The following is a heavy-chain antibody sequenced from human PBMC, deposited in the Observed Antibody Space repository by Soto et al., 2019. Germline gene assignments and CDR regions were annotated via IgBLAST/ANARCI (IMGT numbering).Heavy chain of an antibody. CDR1: GFTFSSYA. CDR3: AKDPRGGSGWYDGY. Sequence: GGSLRLSCAASGFTFSSYAMSWVRQAPGKGLEWVSAISGSGGSTYYADSVKGRFTISRGNSKNTLYLQMNSLRAEDTAVYYCAKDPRGGSGWYDGYWGQGTLVTVSS. CDR2: ISGSGGST. V-gene: IGHV3-23*01. J-gene: IGHJ4*02. D-gene: IGHD6-19*01.